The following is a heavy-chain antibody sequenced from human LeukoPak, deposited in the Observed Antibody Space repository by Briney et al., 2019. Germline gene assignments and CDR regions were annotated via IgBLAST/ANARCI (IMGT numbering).Heavy chain of an antibody. J-gene: IGHJ4*02. CDR3: ARGVVAANV. CDR2: ISAYNGNT. CDR1: GYTFTSYG. Sequence: ASVKVSCKASGYTFTSYGISWVRQAPGQGLEWMGWISAYNGNTNYAQKFQGRVTMTRDTSISTAYMELSRLRSDDTAVYYCARGVVAANVWGQGTLVTVSS. D-gene: IGHD2-15*01. V-gene: IGHV1-18*01.